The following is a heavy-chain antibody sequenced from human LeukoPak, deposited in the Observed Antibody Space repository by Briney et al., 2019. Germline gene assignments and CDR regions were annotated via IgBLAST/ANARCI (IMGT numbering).Heavy chain of an antibody. CDR2: IYYSGST. D-gene: IGHD4-17*01. Sequence: SETLSLTCTVSGGSIGSYYWSWIRQPPGKGLEWIGYIYYSGSTNYNPSLKSRVTISVDTSKNQFSLKLSSVTAADTAVYYCAREFHDYGAGGAFDIWGQGTMVTVSS. CDR3: AREFHDYGAGGAFDI. J-gene: IGHJ3*02. CDR1: GGSIGSYY. V-gene: IGHV4-59*01.